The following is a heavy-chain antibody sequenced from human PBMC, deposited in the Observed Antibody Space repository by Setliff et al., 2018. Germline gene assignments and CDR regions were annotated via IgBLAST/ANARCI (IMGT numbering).Heavy chain of an antibody. J-gene: IGHJ5*02. CDR3: ARGGNTYAFNWFDP. CDR1: GYTFTSYG. CDR2: ISAYNGNT. D-gene: IGHD5-18*01. Sequence: ASVKVSCKASGYTFTSYGISWVRQAPGQGLEWMGWISAYNGNTNYAQHLQGRVTMTADTSTSTAYMELRSLRSDDTAVYYCARGGNTYAFNWFDPWGQGTLVTVSS. V-gene: IGHV1-18*01.